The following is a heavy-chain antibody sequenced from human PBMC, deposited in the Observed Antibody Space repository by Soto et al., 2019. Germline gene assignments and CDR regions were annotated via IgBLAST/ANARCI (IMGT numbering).Heavy chain of an antibody. CDR1: GFTFSSYE. CDR3: ARGAYCGGDCYSNDAFDI. D-gene: IGHD2-21*02. CDR2: ISSSGSTI. Sequence: EVQLVESGGGLVQPGGSLRLSCAASGFTFSSYEMNWVRQAPGKGLEWVSYISSSGSTIYYADSVKGRFTISRDNAKNSLYLQMNSLRAEDTAVYYCARGAYCGGDCYSNDAFDIWGQGTMVTVSS. J-gene: IGHJ3*02. V-gene: IGHV3-48*03.